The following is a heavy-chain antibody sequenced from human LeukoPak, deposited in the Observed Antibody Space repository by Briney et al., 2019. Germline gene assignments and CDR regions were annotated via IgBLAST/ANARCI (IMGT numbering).Heavy chain of an antibody. CDR2: IYSGGNT. CDR3: ARDRSGSFAFDI. Sequence: GGSLRLSCAASGFTVSSNYVSWVRQAPGKGLEWVSVIYSGGNTYYADSVEGRFTISRDNSKNTLYVEMNSLRAEDTAVYYCARDRSGSFAFDIWGQGTMVTVSS. CDR1: GFTVSSNY. J-gene: IGHJ3*02. V-gene: IGHV3-53*01. D-gene: IGHD3-10*01.